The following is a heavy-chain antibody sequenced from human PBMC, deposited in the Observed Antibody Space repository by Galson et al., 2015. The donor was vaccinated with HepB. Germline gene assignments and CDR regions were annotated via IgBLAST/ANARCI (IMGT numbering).Heavy chain of an antibody. CDR3: TRGELGIDKYAFDI. J-gene: IGHJ3*02. V-gene: IGHV4-4*02. Sequence: SETLSLTCAVSGGSISSSNWWSWVRQPPGKGLEWIGEIYHSGSTNYNPSLKSRVTISVDKSKNQFSLKLSSVTAADTAVYYCTRGELGIDKYAFDIWGQGTMVTVSS. CDR2: IYHSGST. D-gene: IGHD7-27*01. CDR1: GGSISSSNW.